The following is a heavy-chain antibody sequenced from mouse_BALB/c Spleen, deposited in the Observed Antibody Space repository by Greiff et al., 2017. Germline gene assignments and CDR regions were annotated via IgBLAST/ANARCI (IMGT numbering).Heavy chain of an antibody. CDR2: INPYNDGT. D-gene: IGHD3-3*01. V-gene: IGHV1-14*01. Sequence: EVKLQESGPELVKPGASVKMSCKASGYTFTSYVMHWVKQKPGQGLEWIGYINPYNDGTKYNEKFKGKATLTSDKSSSTAYMELSSLTSEDSAVYYCARESGSKGLDYWGQGTTLTVSS. CDR1: GYTFTSYV. J-gene: IGHJ2*01. CDR3: ARESGSKGLDY.